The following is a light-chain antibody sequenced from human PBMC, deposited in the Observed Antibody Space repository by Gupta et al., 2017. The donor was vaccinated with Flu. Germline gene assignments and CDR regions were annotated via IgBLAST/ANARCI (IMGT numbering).Light chain of an antibody. CDR2: GAS. V-gene: IGKV1-39*01. CDR3: QQNDSNPLLT. CDR1: QSIRNY. Sequence: SSLSASVGDKGTITCRARQSIRNYLNWFKQKPGEAPKLLVYGASSWQSGVPSRFSGSGCGTDFTLTISSRQQEDCASYFCQQNDSNPLLTFGHGTKVDIK. J-gene: IGKJ1*01.